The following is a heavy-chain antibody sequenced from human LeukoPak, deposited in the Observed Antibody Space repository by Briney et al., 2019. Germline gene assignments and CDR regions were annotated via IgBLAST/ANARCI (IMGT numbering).Heavy chain of an antibody. J-gene: IGHJ3*01. Sequence: PGGSLRLSCAASGFTVSSNYMSWVRQAPGKGLEWVSAISGSGGSTYYADSVKGRFTISRDNSKSTLYLQMNSLRAEDTAVYYCARGGDFGVPAPLGIDAFDFWGQGTMVTVSS. CDR1: GFTVSSNY. V-gene: IGHV3-23*01. D-gene: IGHD2-2*01. CDR3: ARGGDFGVPAPLGIDAFDF. CDR2: ISGSGGST.